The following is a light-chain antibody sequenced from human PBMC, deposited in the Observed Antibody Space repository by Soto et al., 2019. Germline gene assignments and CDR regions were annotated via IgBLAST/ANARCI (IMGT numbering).Light chain of an antibody. CDR2: EVS. Sequence: QSVLTQPASVSGSPGQSITISCTGTSSDVGSYKLASWYQQHPGKAPKLMIYEVSKRPSGVSNRFSGSKSGNTASLTISGLQAEDEADYYCCSYAGSSTLGVFGGGTKLTVL. CDR3: CSYAGSSTLGV. J-gene: IGLJ3*02. CDR1: SSDVGSYKL. V-gene: IGLV2-23*02.